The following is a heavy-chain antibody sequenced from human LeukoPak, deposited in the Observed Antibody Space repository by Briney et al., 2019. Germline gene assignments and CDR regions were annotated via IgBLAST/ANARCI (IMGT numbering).Heavy chain of an antibody. CDR1: GGTFTSYA. J-gene: IGHJ4*02. Sequence: GASVKVSCKASGGTFTSYAISWVRQAPGQGLEWMGGIIPNYGTANYAQKFQGRVTITTDKSTSTAYMELSSLRSEDTAVYYCASGRGDVVVPAASWGQGTLVTVSS. CDR3: ASGRGDVVVPAAS. V-gene: IGHV1-69*05. CDR2: IIPNYGTA. D-gene: IGHD2-2*01.